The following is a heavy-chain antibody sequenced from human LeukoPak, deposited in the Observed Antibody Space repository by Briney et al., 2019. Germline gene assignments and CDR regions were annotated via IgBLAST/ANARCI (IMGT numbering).Heavy chain of an antibody. V-gene: IGHV2-5*02. Sequence: SGPTLVNPTQTLTLTCTFSGFSLSISGVGVGWIRQPPGKALEWLALIYWDDDKRYSPSLKSRLTITKDTSKNQVVLTMTNMDPVDTATYYCAHSISGYSSGWGARYWFDPWGQGTLVTVSS. CDR2: IYWDDDK. D-gene: IGHD6-19*01. CDR1: GFSLSISGVG. CDR3: AHSISGYSSGWGARYWFDP. J-gene: IGHJ5*02.